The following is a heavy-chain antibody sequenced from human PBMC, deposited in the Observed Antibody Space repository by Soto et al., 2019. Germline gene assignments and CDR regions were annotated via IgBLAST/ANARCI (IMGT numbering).Heavy chain of an antibody. Sequence: QLQLQESGPGLVKPSETLSLTCTVSGGSISSSSYYWGWIRQPPGKGLEWTGNIYNSGSTYYNPSLKSRVTISLDTSNNQFSLRLSSVTAADTAMYYCARLWFSPGPFDIWGQGTMVTVSS. D-gene: IGHD2-21*01. V-gene: IGHV4-39*01. CDR1: GGSISSSSYY. CDR2: IYNSGST. J-gene: IGHJ3*02. CDR3: ARLWFSPGPFDI.